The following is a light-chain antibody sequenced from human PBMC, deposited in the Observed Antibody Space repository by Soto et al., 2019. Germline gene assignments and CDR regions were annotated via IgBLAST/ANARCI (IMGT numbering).Light chain of an antibody. J-gene: IGKJ1*01. Sequence: DIQMTQSPSTLSASVGDRVTITCRASQSISSWLAWYQQKPGKAPKLLIYDASSLESGVPSRFSGSGSGTEFTLTISSLQLDDFATYYCQQYNSYCTFGQGTKVEIK. V-gene: IGKV1-5*01. CDR2: DAS. CDR3: QQYNSYCT. CDR1: QSISSW.